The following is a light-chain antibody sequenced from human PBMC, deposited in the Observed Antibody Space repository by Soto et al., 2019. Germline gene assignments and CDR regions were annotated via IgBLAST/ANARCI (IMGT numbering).Light chain of an antibody. CDR1: SSDVGAHNY. CDR3: SSYISRSTPDV. Sequence: QSALTQPASLSGSPGQSITISCTGTSSDVGAHNYVSWYQQRPGEAPKLIIYEVTNRPSGVSNRFSGSKSGNTASLTISGLQAEDEADYYCSSYISRSTPDVLGGGTK. J-gene: IGLJ3*02. CDR2: EVT. V-gene: IGLV2-14*01.